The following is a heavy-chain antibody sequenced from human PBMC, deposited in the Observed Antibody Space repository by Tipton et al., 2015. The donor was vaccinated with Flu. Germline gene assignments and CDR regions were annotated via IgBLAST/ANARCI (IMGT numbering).Heavy chain of an antibody. J-gene: IGHJ6*02. Sequence: TLSLTCVVSGGSISSGGYCWSWIRLPPGKGLEWIGRIYHSGSPHYNASLKSRVTISVDRSKNHYSLNLTSVTAADTAVYYCARCTSVHYYGMDVWGQGATVSVSS. CDR2: IYHSGSP. CDR3: ARCTSVHYYGMDV. V-gene: IGHV4-30-2*01. CDR1: GGSISSGGYC. D-gene: IGHD2-8*01.